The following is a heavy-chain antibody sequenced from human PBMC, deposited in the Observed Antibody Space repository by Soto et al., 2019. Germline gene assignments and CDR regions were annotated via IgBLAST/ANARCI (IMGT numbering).Heavy chain of an antibody. Sequence: SETLSLTCNVSGASINTYYWSWIRQPPQKGLEWVGYIFHRGSTTYNPSLKSRVTISIDASKKYFSLRLNSVTAAETAVYYCARVRNRRDIDYWGQGIRVTVSS. J-gene: IGHJ4*02. CDR2: IFHRGST. CDR3: ARVRNRRDIDY. D-gene: IGHD3-16*02. V-gene: IGHV4-59*12. CDR1: GASINTYY.